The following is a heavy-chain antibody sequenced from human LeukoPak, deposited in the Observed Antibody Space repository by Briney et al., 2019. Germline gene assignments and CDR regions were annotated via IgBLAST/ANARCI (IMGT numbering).Heavy chain of an antibody. CDR3: AKEGYYYDSSGYNYYYGMDV. CDR2: ISYDGSNK. J-gene: IGHJ6*02. CDR1: GFTFSSYG. V-gene: IGHV3-30*18. D-gene: IGHD3-22*01. Sequence: GGSLRLSCAASGFTFSSYGMHWVRQAPGKGLEWVAVISYDGSNKYYADSVKGRFTISRDNSTNTLYLQMNSLRAEDTAVYYCAKEGYYYDSSGYNYYYGMDVWGQGTTVTVSS.